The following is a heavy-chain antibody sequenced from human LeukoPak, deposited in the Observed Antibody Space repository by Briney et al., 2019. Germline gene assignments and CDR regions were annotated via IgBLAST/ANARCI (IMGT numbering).Heavy chain of an antibody. CDR1: GFTFTSYA. CDR2: ISDSSDRT. CDR3: ALCRLPFYGMDV. Sequence: GGSLRLSCAASGFTFTSYAMSWVRQAPGKGLEWVSTISDSSDRTYYADSVKGRFTISRDNSKNTLYLQMNSLRAEDTAVYSCALCRLPFYGMDVWGQGTAVTVSS. D-gene: IGHD2-2*01. J-gene: IGHJ6*02. V-gene: IGHV3-23*01.